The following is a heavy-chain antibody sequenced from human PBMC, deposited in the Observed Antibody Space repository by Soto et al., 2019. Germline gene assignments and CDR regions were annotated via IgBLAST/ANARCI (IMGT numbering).Heavy chain of an antibody. CDR1: GETFASYA. CDR2: ISAYNGNT. Sequence: GASVKVSCKASGETFASYAISWMRQAPGQGLEWMGWISAYNGNTNYAQKLQGRVTMTTDTSTSTAYMELRSLRSDDTAVYYCARDPPPPDYWGQGTLVTVSS. V-gene: IGHV1-18*01. J-gene: IGHJ4*02. CDR3: ARDPPPPDY.